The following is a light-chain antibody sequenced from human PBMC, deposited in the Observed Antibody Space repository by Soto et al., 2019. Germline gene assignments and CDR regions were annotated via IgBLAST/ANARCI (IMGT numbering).Light chain of an antibody. CDR3: QQFGVSPT. J-gene: IGKJ4*01. V-gene: IGKV3-20*01. CDR2: GAS. Sequence: EIVLTQSPGPLSLSPGERATLSCRASQTITPTFLAWYQQKPGQAPRLLIYGASSRATDIPDRFSGSGSGTDFTLTISKLEPEDFAVEYCQQFGVSPTFGGGTKVESK. CDR1: QTITPTF.